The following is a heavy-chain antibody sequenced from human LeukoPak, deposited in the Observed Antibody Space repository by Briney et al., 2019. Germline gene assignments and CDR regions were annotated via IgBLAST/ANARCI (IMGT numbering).Heavy chain of an antibody. CDR2: IYYSGST. V-gene: IGHV4-39*01. CDR3: ARHKQWLVGGPDY. Sequence: KSSETLSLTCTVSGGSISSSSYYWGWIRQPPGKGLEWIGSIYYSGSTYYNPSLKSRVTISVDTSKNQFSLKLGSVTAADTAVYYCARHKQWLVGGPDYWGQGTLVTVSS. CDR1: GGSISSSSYY. D-gene: IGHD6-19*01. J-gene: IGHJ4*02.